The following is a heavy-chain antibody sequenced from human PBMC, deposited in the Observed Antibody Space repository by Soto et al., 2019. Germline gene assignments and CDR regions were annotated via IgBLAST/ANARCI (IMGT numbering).Heavy chain of an antibody. D-gene: IGHD4-17*01. J-gene: IGHJ4*02. Sequence: PSETLSLTCTVSGGSISSSSYYRGWIRQPPGKGLEWIGSIYYSGSTYYNPSLKSRVTISVDTSKNQFSLKLSSVTAADTAVYYCARSMTTVVTLDYWGQGTLVT. CDR1: GGSISSSSYY. CDR2: IYYSGST. CDR3: ARSMTTVVTLDY. V-gene: IGHV4-39*01.